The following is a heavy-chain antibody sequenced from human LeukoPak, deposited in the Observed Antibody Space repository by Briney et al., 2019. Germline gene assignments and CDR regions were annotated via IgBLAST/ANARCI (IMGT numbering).Heavy chain of an antibody. D-gene: IGHD2-15*01. CDR1: GFTFSSFA. V-gene: IGHV3-23*01. CDR2: ISGSGSNT. CDR3: AKGGGPYYYYGMDV. J-gene: IGHJ6*02. Sequence: GGSLRLSRAAPGFTFSSFAMSWVRQAPGKGLEWVSTISGSGSNTYYADSVKGRFTISRDNSKKTLYLHVNSLRAEDTAVYYCAKGGGPYYYYGMDVWGQGTTVTVSS.